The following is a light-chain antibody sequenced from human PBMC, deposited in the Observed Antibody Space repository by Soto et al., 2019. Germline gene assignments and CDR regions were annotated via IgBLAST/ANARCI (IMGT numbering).Light chain of an antibody. J-gene: IGKJ4*01. CDR2: RAS. V-gene: IGKV3-15*01. CDR3: QQYNNWPRAT. CDR1: QNINSK. Sequence: EIVMTQSPATLSLSPGERATLSCRAIQNINSKLAWSQQKPGQAPRLFIFRASSRATGVPARFSGSGSETEFNLTISSLQSEDFAVYYCQQYNNWPRATFGGGTKVETK.